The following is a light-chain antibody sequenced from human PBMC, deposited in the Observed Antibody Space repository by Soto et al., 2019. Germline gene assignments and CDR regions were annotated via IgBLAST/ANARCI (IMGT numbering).Light chain of an antibody. CDR3: QSYDSSLSGYV. CDR2: GNS. Sequence: QSVLTQPPSVSGAPGQRVTISCTGSSSNIGAGYDVHWYQQLPGTAPKLLIYGNSNRPSVVPDRFSGSKSGTSASLAITGLQAEDEADYYCQSYDSSLSGYVFGTGTKLTVL. CDR1: SSNIGAGYD. J-gene: IGLJ1*01. V-gene: IGLV1-40*01.